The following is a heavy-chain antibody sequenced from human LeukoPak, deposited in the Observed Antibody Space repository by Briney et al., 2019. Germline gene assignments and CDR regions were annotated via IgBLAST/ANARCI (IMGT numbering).Heavy chain of an antibody. CDR2: ISYDGSNK. J-gene: IGHJ4*02. D-gene: IGHD2-15*01. CDR3: ARESCSGGSCYSLGGFDY. CDR1: GFTFSSYA. Sequence: GRSLRLSCAASGFTFSSYAMHWVRQAPGKGLEWVAVISYDGSNKYYADSVKGRFTISRDNSKNTLYLQMNSLRAEDTAVYYCARESCSGGSCYSLGGFDYWGQGTLVTVSS. V-gene: IGHV3-30*04.